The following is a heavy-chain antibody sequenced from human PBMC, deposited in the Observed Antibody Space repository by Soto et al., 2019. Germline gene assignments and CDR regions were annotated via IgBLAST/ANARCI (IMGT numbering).Heavy chain of an antibody. CDR2: IWYDGSNK. Sequence: QVQLVESGGGVVQPGRSLRLSCAASGFTFSSYGMHWVRQAPGKGLEWVAVIWYDGSNKYYADSVKGRFTISRDNSKNTLYLQMNRLRAEDTAVYYCARGGPYYDILTGYYPNFDYWGQGTLVTVSS. D-gene: IGHD3-9*01. J-gene: IGHJ4*02. CDR1: GFTFSSYG. V-gene: IGHV3-33*01. CDR3: ARGGPYYDILTGYYPNFDY.